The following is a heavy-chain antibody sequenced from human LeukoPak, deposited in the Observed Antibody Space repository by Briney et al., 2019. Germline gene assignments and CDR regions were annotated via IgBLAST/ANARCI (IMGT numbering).Heavy chain of an antibody. Sequence: ASVKVSCKASGYTFTSYGISWVRQAPGQGLEWMGWISAYNGNTNYAQKLQGRVTMTTDTSTSTAYMELRSLRSDDTAVYYCARVVAAAGINWFDPWAQGPLVTVP. D-gene: IGHD6-13*01. V-gene: IGHV1-18*01. J-gene: IGHJ5*02. CDR3: ARVVAAAGINWFDP. CDR1: GYTFTSYG. CDR2: ISAYNGNT.